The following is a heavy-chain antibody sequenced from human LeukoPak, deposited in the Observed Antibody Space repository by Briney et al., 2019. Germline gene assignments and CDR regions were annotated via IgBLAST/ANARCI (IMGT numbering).Heavy chain of an antibody. CDR1: GYTFTGNH. CDR2: INPNNGGT. V-gene: IGHV1-2*02. J-gene: IGHJ3*01. Sequence: EASVKVSFKASGYTFTGNHLHWVRQAPGQGLEWMGWINPNNGGTSFAQNFQGRVTLTRDTSISTAYMELSTLRSDDTAVYYCARGAGPKAFDEWGQGTMVTVST. CDR3: ARGAGPKAFDE.